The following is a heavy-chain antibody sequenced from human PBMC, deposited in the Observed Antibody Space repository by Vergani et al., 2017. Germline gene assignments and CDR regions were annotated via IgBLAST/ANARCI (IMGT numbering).Heavy chain of an antibody. V-gene: IGHV4-59*01. CDR3: ARCRGYSYGAKDYFDY. CDR2: IYYSGST. Sequence: QVQLQESGPGLVKPSETLSLTCTVSGGSISSYYWSWIRQPPGKGLEWIGSIYYSGSTNYNPSLKSRFPISVDTSKNQFSLKLGSVPAADTAVYYCARCRGYSYGAKDYFDYWGGGTLVTVSS. J-gene: IGHJ4*02. D-gene: IGHD5-18*01. CDR1: GGSISSYY.